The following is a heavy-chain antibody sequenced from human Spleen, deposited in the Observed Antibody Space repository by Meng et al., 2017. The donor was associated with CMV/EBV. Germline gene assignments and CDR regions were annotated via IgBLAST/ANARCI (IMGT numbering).Heavy chain of an antibody. J-gene: IGHJ4*02. CDR2: IKQDGSEK. V-gene: IGHV3-7*01. CDR3: ATTFKTLDY. CDR1: GLTFSSYW. Sequence: GGSLRLTCAASGLTFSSYWMSWVRQAPGKGLEWVANIKQDGSEKYYVDAVKGRFTISRDNAKNSLYLQMNSLRAEDTAVYYCATTFKTLDYWGKGTLVTVSS.